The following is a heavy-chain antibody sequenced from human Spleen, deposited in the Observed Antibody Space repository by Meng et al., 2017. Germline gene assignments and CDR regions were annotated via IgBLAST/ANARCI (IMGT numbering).Heavy chain of an antibody. J-gene: IGHJ5*02. D-gene: IGHD4-11*01. Sequence: LRLSCAVSGYSVTSNDWWAWIRQPPGKGLEWIGYIHYSGSLYYNPSLKSRVTMSVDRSSNQFSLKLTSVTAADTAMYYCARDWGYSNFGFSWFDPWGQGTLVTVSS. CDR1: GYSVTSNDW. CDR3: ARDWGYSNFGFSWFDP. V-gene: IGHV4-28*03. CDR2: IHYSGSL.